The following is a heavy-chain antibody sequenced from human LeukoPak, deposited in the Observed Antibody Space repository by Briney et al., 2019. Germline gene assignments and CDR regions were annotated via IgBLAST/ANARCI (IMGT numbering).Heavy chain of an antibody. V-gene: IGHV3-21*01. J-gene: IGHJ4*02. D-gene: IGHD3-22*01. Sequence: GGSLRLSCAASGFTFSSYSTNWVRQAPGKGLEWVSSISSSSSYIYYADSVKGRFTISRDNAKNSLYLQMNSLRAEDTAVYYCASAVGYYYDSSGYYYGYWGQGTLVTVSS. CDR1: GFTFSSYS. CDR3: ASAVGYYYDSSGYYYGY. CDR2: ISSSSSYI.